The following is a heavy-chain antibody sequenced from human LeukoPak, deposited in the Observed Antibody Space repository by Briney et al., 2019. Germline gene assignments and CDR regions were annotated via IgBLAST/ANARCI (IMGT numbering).Heavy chain of an antibody. D-gene: IGHD2-2*01. CDR2: IRFDGANK. V-gene: IGHV3-30*02. CDR1: GFTFSTYG. J-gene: IGHJ6*02. CDR3: ARDRGSSAQPVYYYYYGMDV. Sequence: GGSLRLSCAASGFTFSTYGMHWVRQAPGKGLEWVTFIRFDGANKYYADSVKGRFTISRDNSKNTLYLQMNSLRAEDTAVYYCARDRGSSAQPVYYYYYGMDVWGQGTTVTVSS.